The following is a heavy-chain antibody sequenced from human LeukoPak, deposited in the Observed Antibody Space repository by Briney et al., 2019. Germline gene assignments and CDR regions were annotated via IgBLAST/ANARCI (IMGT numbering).Heavy chain of an antibody. J-gene: IGHJ5*02. CDR1: GFTFSSYS. CDR2: ISSSSSYI. Sequence: KAGGSLGLSCAASGFTFSSYSMNWVRQAPGKGLEWVSSISSSSSYIYYADSVKGRFTISRDNAKNSLYLQMNSLRAEDTAVYYCARGPMLLRYFDWLLSEDNWFDPWGQGTLVTVSS. D-gene: IGHD3-9*01. CDR3: ARGPMLLRYFDWLLSEDNWFDP. V-gene: IGHV3-21*01.